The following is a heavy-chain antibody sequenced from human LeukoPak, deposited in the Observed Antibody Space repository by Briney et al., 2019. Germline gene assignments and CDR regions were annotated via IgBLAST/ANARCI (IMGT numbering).Heavy chain of an antibody. CDR2: ITGSSGPS. CDR3: GRHYYGMDV. Sequence: GGSLRLSCAASGFTFSSYSMNWVRQAPGKGLECVSTITGSSGPSYYADSVKGRFTISRDNSKNTLFLQMNSLRAEDTAVYYCGRHYYGMDVWGQGTTVTVSS. J-gene: IGHJ6*02. CDR1: GFTFSSYS. V-gene: IGHV3-23*01.